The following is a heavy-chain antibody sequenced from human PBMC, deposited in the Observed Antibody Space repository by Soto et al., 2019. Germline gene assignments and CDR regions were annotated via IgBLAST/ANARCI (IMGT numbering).Heavy chain of an antibody. Sequence: EVPLVESGGGLVQPGRSLRLSCAASGFTFDDYAMHWVRQAPGKGLEWVSGISWNSGSIGYADSVKGRFTISRDNAKSSLYQKMNSLSAEDTALYYCAKAVGRYGNFDYWGQGTLVTVSS. V-gene: IGHV3-9*01. D-gene: IGHD5-18*01. CDR2: ISWNSGSI. CDR3: AKAVGRYGNFDY. J-gene: IGHJ4*02. CDR1: GFTFDDYA.